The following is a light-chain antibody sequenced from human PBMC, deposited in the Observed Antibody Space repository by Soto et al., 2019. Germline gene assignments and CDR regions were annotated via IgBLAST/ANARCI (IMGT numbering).Light chain of an antibody. V-gene: IGLV2-14*03. CDR2: DVS. J-gene: IGLJ2*01. Sequence: SALTQPASVAGSPGQSITISCTGTSSDVGNYIYVSWYQHHPHKAPKLMIYDVSNRPSGVSDRFSGSKSGNTASLTISGLQAEDEADYYCTSYTTSSTLIFGGGTQLTVL. CDR3: TSYTTSSTLI. CDR1: SSDVGNYIY.